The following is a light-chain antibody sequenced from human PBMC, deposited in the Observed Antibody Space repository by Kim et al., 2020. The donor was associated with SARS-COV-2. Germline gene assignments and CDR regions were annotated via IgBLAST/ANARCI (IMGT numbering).Light chain of an antibody. Sequence: SASVGTIATITCRTLLAISIYVAWYQQKPGKAPKLLTYAASILQSGVPSRFSGSGSGTEFTLTISTLRTEDSATYYCHQVNSYPHAFGQGTKLEI. CDR1: LAISIY. CDR2: AAS. CDR3: HQVNSYPHA. V-gene: IGKV1-9*01. J-gene: IGKJ2*01.